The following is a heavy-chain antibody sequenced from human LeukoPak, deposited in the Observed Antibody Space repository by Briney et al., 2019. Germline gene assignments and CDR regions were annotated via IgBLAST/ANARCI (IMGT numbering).Heavy chain of an antibody. CDR1: GGSISTYY. V-gene: IGHV4-59*01. D-gene: IGHD5-12*01. CDR3: ARGGGYASPIGY. CDR2: IYHSGST. J-gene: IGHJ4*02. Sequence: SETLSLTCTLSGGSISTYYWSWIRQPPGKGLEWIGYIYHSGSTNYSPSLKSRVTISVDTSKNQFSLKLSSVTAADTAVYYCARGGGYASPIGYWGQGALSPSPQ.